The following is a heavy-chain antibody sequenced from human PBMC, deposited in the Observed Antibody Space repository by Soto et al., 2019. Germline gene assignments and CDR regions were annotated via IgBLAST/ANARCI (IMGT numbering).Heavy chain of an antibody. J-gene: IGHJ4*02. CDR2: TYYRSKWYN. CDR1: GDSVSSNSAA. D-gene: IGHD5-12*01. CDR3: ARGPRSGYDYRDYYFDY. V-gene: IGHV6-1*01. Sequence: QTLSLTCAISGDSVSSNSAAWNWIRQSPSRGLEWLGRTYYRSKWYNDYAVSVKSRITINPDTSKNQFSLQLNSVTPEDTAVYYCARGPRSGYDYRDYYFDYWGQGTLVTVSS.